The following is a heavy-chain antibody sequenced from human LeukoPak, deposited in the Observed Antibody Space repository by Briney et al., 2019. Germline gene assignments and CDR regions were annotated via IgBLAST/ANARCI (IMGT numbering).Heavy chain of an antibody. CDR3: ARDLWGSDFWSGYYVNEPGNQNIDY. D-gene: IGHD3-3*01. CDR1: GGSISSGSYY. J-gene: IGHJ4*02. V-gene: IGHV4-61*01. CDR2: IYYSGST. Sequence: SETLSLTCTVSGGSISSGSYYWSWIRQPPGKGLEWIGYIYYSGSTNYNPSLKSRVTISVDTSKNQFSLKLSSVTAADTAVYYCARDLWGSDFWSGYYVNEPGNQNIDYWGQGTLVTVSS.